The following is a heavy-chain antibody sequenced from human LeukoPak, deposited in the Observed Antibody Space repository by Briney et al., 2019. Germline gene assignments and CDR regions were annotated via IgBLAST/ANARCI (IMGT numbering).Heavy chain of an antibody. D-gene: IGHD5-18*01. CDR2: ISSSGTTI. Sequence: GGSLRLSCAASGFTFSSYEMNWVRQAPGKGLEWVSYISSSGTTIYYADSVKGRVTISRDNAKNSLYLQMNSLRAEDTAVYYCARDTAMARRGFDYWGQGTLVTVSS. V-gene: IGHV3-48*03. CDR3: ARDTAMARRGFDY. J-gene: IGHJ4*02. CDR1: GFTFSSYE.